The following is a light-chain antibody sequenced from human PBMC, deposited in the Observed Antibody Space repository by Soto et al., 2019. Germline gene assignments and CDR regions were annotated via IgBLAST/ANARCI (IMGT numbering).Light chain of an antibody. CDR1: QTISSSD. CDR2: GAS. CDR3: QVSAKSTPKYT. Sequence: EIVLTQSPGTLSLSPGERATLSCRASQTISSSDLAWYQQKPGQAPRLLIFGASSRAPDIPDRFSGSGSGTDFTLTISRLDPEDFAIYYCQVSAKSTPKYTFGQGTKLEI. V-gene: IGKV3-20*01. J-gene: IGKJ2*01.